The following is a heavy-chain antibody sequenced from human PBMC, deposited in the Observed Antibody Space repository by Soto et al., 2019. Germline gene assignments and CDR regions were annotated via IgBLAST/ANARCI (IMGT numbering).Heavy chain of an antibody. Sequence: PSETLSLTCTVSGGSISIYYWSWIRQPPGKGMEWIGYISYSGTTNYNPSLKSRVTISVDTSKNQFSLNLSSVTAADTAVYYCAKDGVVYFDSSVYSPNSFDPGGQETLLTVS. CDR2: ISYSGTT. J-gene: IGHJ5*02. CDR3: AKDGVVYFDSSVYSPNSFDP. V-gene: IGHV4-59*01. CDR1: GGSISIYY. D-gene: IGHD3-22*01.